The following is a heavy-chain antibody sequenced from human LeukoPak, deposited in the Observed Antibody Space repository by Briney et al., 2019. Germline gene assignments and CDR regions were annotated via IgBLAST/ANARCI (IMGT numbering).Heavy chain of an antibody. V-gene: IGHV3-11*04. J-gene: IGHJ6*03. CDR2: ISNTGRTR. CDR3: ARLSPYYDMVV. Sequence: GGSLRLSCAASGFSLTDYYMACIRQSPGKGLEWISFISNTGRTRYSADSVKGRFTIFRDNPRNSIYLQMNSLRAEDMAVYYCARLSPYYDMVVRGKGTTVTVSS. CDR1: GFSLTDYY.